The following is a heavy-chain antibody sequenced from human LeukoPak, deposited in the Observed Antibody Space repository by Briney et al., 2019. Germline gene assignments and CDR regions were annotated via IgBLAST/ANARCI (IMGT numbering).Heavy chain of an antibody. Sequence: PSETLSLTCAVYGGSFSGYYWSWIRQPPGKGLEWIGEINHSGSTNYNPSLKSRVTISVDTSKNQFSLKLSSVTAADTAVYYCARQYSYGYGAFDIWGQGTMVTVSS. CDR1: GGSFSGYY. CDR2: INHSGST. V-gene: IGHV4-34*01. J-gene: IGHJ3*02. CDR3: ARQYSYGYGAFDI. D-gene: IGHD5-18*01.